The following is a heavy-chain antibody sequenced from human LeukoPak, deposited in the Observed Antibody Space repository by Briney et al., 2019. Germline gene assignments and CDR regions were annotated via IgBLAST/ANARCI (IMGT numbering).Heavy chain of an antibody. V-gene: IGHV1-2*06. Sequence: GASVKVSCKASGYTFTGYYMHWVRQAPGQGLEWMGRINPNSGGTNYAQKFQGRVTMARDTSISTAYMELSRLGSDDTAVYYCARALRVGATWGMGYWGQGTLVTVSS. CDR3: ARALRVGATWGMGY. CDR1: GYTFTGYY. D-gene: IGHD1-26*01. J-gene: IGHJ4*02. CDR2: INPNSGGT.